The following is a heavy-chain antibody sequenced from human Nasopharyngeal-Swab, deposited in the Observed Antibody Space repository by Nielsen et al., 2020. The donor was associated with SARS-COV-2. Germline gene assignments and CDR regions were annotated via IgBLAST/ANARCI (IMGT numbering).Heavy chain of an antibody. J-gene: IGHJ6*02. CDR2: IIPILGMA. D-gene: IGHD1-1*01. V-gene: IGHV1-69*02. Sequence: WVRQAPGQGLEWMGRIIPILGMANYAQKFQGRVTITADKSTSTAYMELSSLRSEDTAVYYCARYNWNVPALGYYYGMDVWGQGTTVTVSS. CDR3: ARYNWNVPALGYYYGMDV.